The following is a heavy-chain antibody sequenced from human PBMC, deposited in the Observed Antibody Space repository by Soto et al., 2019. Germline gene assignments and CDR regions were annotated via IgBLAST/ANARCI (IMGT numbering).Heavy chain of an antibody. CDR1: GDFISRYY. CDR2: VHHSGST. J-gene: IGHJ4*02. V-gene: IGHV4-59*01. Sequence: SETLSLTCTVSGDFISRYYWSWIRQPPGKGLEWIGYVHHSGSTNYNPSLKSRVTFSLDTSKNQFSLNLTSVTAADTAVYYCASRYGSWVDFWGLGPLVTVSS. D-gene: IGHD1-26*01. CDR3: ASRYGSWVDF.